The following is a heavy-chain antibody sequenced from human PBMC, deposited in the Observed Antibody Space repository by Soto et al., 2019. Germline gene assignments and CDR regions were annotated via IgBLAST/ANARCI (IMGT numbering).Heavy chain of an antibody. CDR3: AREDILGTRSFDY. CDR2: ISSNSVTI. Sequence: HPGGSLRLSCGASGFIFRKYSMNWVRQAPGKGLEWLSYISSNSVTIYYADSVRGRFTIFRDNAKNSLYLQMNSLRDEDTAVYYCAREDILGTRSFDYWGQGALVTVSS. V-gene: IGHV3-48*02. D-gene: IGHD1-26*01. CDR1: GFIFRKYS. J-gene: IGHJ4*02.